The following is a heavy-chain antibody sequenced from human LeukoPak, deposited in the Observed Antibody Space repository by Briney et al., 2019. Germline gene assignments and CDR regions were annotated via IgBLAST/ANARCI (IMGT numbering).Heavy chain of an antibody. CDR3: AKAAGIAAAGTFDY. CDR1: GFTFSNYN. D-gene: IGHD6-13*01. CDR2: ISGSGGST. J-gene: IGHJ4*02. Sequence: PGGSLRLSCAASGFTFSNYNMNWVRQAPGKGLEWVSAISGSGGSTYYADSVKGRFTISRDNSKNTLYLQMNSLRAEDTAVYYCAKAAGIAAAGTFDYWGQGTLVTVSS. V-gene: IGHV3-23*01.